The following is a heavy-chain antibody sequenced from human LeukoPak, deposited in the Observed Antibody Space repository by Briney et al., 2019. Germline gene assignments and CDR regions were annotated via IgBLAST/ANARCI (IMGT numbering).Heavy chain of an antibody. V-gene: IGHV3-23*01. Sequence: GGSLRLSCAASGFTFNIYAMSWVRQTPGKGLEWVSSITSRDGTTYYTDSVKGRFTISRDNSENTLYLQMNSLRAEDTAIYYCVRDRPNYYDSSGHYYRRDGDYWGQGTLVTVPS. CDR1: GFTFNIYA. CDR3: VRDRPNYYDSSGHYYRRDGDY. D-gene: IGHD3-22*01. J-gene: IGHJ4*02. CDR2: ITSRDGTT.